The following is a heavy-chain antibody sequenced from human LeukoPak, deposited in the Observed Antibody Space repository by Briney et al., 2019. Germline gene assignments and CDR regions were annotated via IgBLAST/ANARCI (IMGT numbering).Heavy chain of an antibody. CDR1: GVSISSSNSY. Sequence: ASETLSLTCTVSGVSISSSNSYWGWIRQPPGKGLEWIGSIYYSGNTYYNASLKSQVSISIDTSKNQFSLKLSYVTAADTAVYYCARDNSVEVSTMIIFDYWGQGTLVTVSS. D-gene: IGHD3-16*01. CDR3: ARDNSVEVSTMIIFDY. CDR2: IYYSGNT. J-gene: IGHJ4*02. V-gene: IGHV4-39*07.